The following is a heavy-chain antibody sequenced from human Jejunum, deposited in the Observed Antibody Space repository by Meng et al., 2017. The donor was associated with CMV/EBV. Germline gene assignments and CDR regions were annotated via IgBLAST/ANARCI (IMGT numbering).Heavy chain of an antibody. V-gene: IGHV3-23*03. CDR3: VKRLYCGSTTCSKGMDV. D-gene: IGHD2-2*01. Sequence: FRSYAMTWVRQAPGKGLEWVSLIYSGGSDTFYADSVKGRFTISRDNSKDMLYLQMNSLRAEDTAVYFCVKRLYCGSTTCSKGMDVWGQGTTVTVSS. CDR2: IYSGGSDT. J-gene: IGHJ6*02. CDR1: FRSYA.